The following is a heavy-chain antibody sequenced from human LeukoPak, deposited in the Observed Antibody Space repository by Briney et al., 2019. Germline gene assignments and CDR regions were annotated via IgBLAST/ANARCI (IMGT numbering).Heavy chain of an antibody. CDR1: GFTFSSYA. CDR3: GKSHHVTAIDY. D-gene: IGHD2-21*02. Sequence: GGSLRLSCAVSGFTFSSYAMSWVRQAPGEGLEWVSAISSSGGSTYYAGSVKGRFTISRDSSKNTLYLQMNSLRAEDTAVYYCGKSHHVTAIDYWGQGTLVTVSS. J-gene: IGHJ4*02. V-gene: IGHV3-23*01. CDR2: ISSSGGST.